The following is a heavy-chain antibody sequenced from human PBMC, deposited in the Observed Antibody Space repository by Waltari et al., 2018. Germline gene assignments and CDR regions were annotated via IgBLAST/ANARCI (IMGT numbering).Heavy chain of an antibody. CDR1: GFTVSRNY. V-gene: IGHV3-53*01. CDR2: IYSGGST. Sequence: EVQLVESGGGLIQPGGSLSLSCAASGFTVSRNYMSWVRQAPGKGLEWVSVIYSGGSTYYADSVKGRFTISRDNSKNTLYLQMNSLRAEDTAVYYCARGVDYYGSGSPYYFDYWGQGTLVTVSS. D-gene: IGHD3-10*01. J-gene: IGHJ4*02. CDR3: ARGVDYYGSGSPYYFDY.